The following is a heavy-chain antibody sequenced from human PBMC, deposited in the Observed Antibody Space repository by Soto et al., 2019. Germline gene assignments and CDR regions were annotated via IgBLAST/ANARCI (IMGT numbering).Heavy chain of an antibody. CDR2: IIPMFGTT. CDR1: GGTFNNYA. Sequence: QVQLVQSGAEVRKPGSSVKVSCKASGGTFNNYAISWERQAPGPGLECMGGIIPMFGTTNYAQKFQDRVTITADEFMELVHLELSSLRSEDTAVYYFARYASTPTPFDYWGQGTLVSVSS. V-gene: IGHV1-69*01. D-gene: IGHD2-15*01. CDR3: ARYASTPTPFDY. J-gene: IGHJ4*02.